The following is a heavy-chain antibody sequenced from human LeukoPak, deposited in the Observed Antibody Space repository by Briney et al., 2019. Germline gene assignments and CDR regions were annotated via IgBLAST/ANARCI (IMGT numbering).Heavy chain of an antibody. J-gene: IGHJ6*02. CDR3: ATREYYYYGMDV. CDR2: IKEDGSPK. Sequence: GGSLRLSCAASGFTFSNYWMSWVRQAPGKSLEWGANIKEDGSPKYYVDSVKGRFTISRDNAKNSLYLQMNSLRDEDTAVYYCATREYYYYGMDVWGQGTTVTVSS. CDR1: GFTFSNYW. V-gene: IGHV3-7*02.